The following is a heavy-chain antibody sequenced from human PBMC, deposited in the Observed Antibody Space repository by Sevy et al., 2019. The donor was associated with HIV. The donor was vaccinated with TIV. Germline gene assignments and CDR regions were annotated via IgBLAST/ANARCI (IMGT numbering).Heavy chain of an antibody. V-gene: IGHV1-18*01. CDR2: ISAYNGNT. J-gene: IGHJ5*02. CDR1: GYTFTSYG. CDR3: AIDVAPIDSSSWDEVGNWFDP. Sequence: ASVKVSCKASGYTFTSYGISWVRQAPGQGLEWMGWISAYNGNTNYAQKLQGRVTMTTDTSTSTAYMELRSLRSDDTAVYYWAIDVAPIDSSSWDEVGNWFDPWGQGTLVTVSS. D-gene: IGHD6-13*01.